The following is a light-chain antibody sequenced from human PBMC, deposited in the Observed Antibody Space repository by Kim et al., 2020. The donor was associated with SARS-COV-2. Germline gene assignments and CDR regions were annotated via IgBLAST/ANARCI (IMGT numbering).Light chain of an antibody. CDR1: SNNVGNQG. Sequence: QPATLTCTGHSNNVGNQGAAWLQQHQGHPPKLLSYRNNNRPSGISERLSASRSGNTASLTITGLQPEDEADYYCSAWDSSLSAWVFGGGTQLTVL. J-gene: IGLJ3*02. CDR3: SAWDSSLSAWV. CDR2: RNN. V-gene: IGLV10-54*01.